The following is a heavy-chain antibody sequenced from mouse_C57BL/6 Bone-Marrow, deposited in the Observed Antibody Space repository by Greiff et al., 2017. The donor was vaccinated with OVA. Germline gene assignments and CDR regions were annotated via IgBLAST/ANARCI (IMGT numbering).Heavy chain of an antibody. CDR1: GYTFTSYW. J-gene: IGHJ3*01. CDR3: AREAMVTTGVAY. CDR2: IDPSDSYT. V-gene: IGHV1-69*01. D-gene: IGHD2-2*01. Sequence: VQLQQPGAELVMPGASVKLSCKASGYTFTSYWMHWVKQRPGQGLEWIGEIDPSDSYTNYNQKFKGKSTLTVDKSSSTAYMQLSSLTSEDSAVYYCAREAMVTTGVAYWGQGTLVTVSA.